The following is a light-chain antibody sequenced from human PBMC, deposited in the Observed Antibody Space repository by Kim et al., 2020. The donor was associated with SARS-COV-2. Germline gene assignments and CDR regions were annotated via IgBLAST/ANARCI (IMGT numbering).Light chain of an antibody. CDR3: SSYTSSSTVV. CDR2: DVS. J-gene: IGLJ2*01. Sequence: GQSITIACTGTSSGVGGYNYVSWYQQHPGEAPKLMIYDVSNRPSGVSNRFSGSKSGNTASLTISGLHAEDEADYYCSSYTSSSTVVFGGGTQLTVL. CDR1: SSGVGGYNY. V-gene: IGLV2-14*03.